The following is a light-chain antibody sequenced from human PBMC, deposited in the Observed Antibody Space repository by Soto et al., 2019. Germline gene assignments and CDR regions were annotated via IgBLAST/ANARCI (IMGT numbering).Light chain of an antibody. CDR1: QSITTW. Sequence: DIPMTQSPSTLSASVGDRVTITCRASQSITTWLAWFQQKPGKAPKLLVYKASDLESGVPSRFSGSGSGTEFNLTISSLQPDDFVTYYCQQYDSYPYTFGQGTKLRIK. V-gene: IGKV1-5*03. CDR3: QQYDSYPYT. CDR2: KAS. J-gene: IGKJ2*01.